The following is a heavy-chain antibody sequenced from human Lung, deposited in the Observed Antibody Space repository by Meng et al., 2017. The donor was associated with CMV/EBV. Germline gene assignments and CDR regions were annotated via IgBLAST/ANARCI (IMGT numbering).Heavy chain of an antibody. V-gene: IGHV3-21*01. D-gene: IGHD2-21*02. CDR1: GFTFSSDS. Sequence: GESLKISCAASGFTFSSDSMSWVRQAPGKGLEWVSSITNGKNYIYYADAVKGRFTISRDNAKTSLYLQMNSLRAEDTAVYYCARDWGLRPADIDYWGQGTLVTVSS. J-gene: IGHJ4*02. CDR2: ITNGKNYI. CDR3: ARDWGLRPADIDY.